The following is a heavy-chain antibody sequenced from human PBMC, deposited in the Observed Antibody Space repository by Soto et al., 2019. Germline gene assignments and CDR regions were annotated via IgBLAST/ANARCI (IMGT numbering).Heavy chain of an antibody. Sequence: SETLSLTCTVSGCSMSSYYWSWIRQSPGKGLEWIGYIFYSGSTNYNPSLQSRVTISLDTPNNQFSLKLHSLTAADTAVYYCVRGISARQEGYTWFDPWGQGALVTVSA. CDR3: VRGISARQEGYTWFDP. CDR2: IFYSGST. D-gene: IGHD6-6*01. J-gene: IGHJ5*02. CDR1: GCSMSSYY. V-gene: IGHV4-59*01.